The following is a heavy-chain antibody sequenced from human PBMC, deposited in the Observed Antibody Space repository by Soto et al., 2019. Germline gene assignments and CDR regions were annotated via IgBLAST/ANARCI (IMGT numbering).Heavy chain of an antibody. CDR1: GFTFSSYW. Sequence: PGGSLRLSCAASGFTFSSYWMHWVRQAPGKGLVWVSRINSDGSSTSYADSVKGRFTISRDNAKNTLYLQMNSLRAEDTAVYYCASVAAVRGFDPWGQGTLDTVSS. D-gene: IGHD6-13*01. J-gene: IGHJ5*02. CDR2: INSDGSST. CDR3: ASVAAVRGFDP. V-gene: IGHV3-74*01.